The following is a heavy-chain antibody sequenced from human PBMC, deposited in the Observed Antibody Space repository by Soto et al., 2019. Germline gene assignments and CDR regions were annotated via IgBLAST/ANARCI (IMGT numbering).Heavy chain of an antibody. D-gene: IGHD1-26*01. Sequence: SVKVSCKASGGTFSSYSISWVRLAPGQGLEWMGGIIPIFGTANYAQKFQGRVTITADESTSTAYMELSSLRSEDTAVYYCAAGARDPKGGGPPWGQGTLVTVSS. V-gene: IGHV1-69*13. CDR1: GGTFSSYS. CDR2: IIPIFGTA. J-gene: IGHJ5*02. CDR3: AAGARDPKGGGPP.